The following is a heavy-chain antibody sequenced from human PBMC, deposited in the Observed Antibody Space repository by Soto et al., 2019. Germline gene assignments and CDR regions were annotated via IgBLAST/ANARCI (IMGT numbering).Heavy chain of an antibody. V-gene: IGHV1-2*04. D-gene: IGHD2-8*01. CDR2: INPKNGGT. Sequence: ASVKVSCKSSGYTFTDFYIHWVRQVPGQGLEWVGWINPKNGGTSTAQKFQGWVTMTTDTSISTASMELTRLTSDDTAIYYCARGDSTDCSNGVCSFFYNHDMDVWGQGTTVTVSS. CDR1: GYTFTDFY. J-gene: IGHJ6*02. CDR3: ARGDSTDCSNGVCSFFYNHDMDV.